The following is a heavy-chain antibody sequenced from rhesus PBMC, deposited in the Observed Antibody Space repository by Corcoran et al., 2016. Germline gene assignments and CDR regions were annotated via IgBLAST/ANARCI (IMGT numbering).Heavy chain of an antibody. Sequence: QVQLQESGPGLVKPSETLSLTCAVSGGSISDDYYWSWIRQPPGKGMEWIGYIYGSGGGTNKNPSLKNRVTISIETSKNQFSLKLGSVTAADTAVDYCARVGGIAAGHAEYFEFWGQGALVTVSS. J-gene: IGHJ1*01. CDR2: IYGSGGGT. V-gene: IGHV4-106*01. CDR1: GGSISDDYY. CDR3: ARVGGIAAGHAEYFEF. D-gene: IGHD6-13*01.